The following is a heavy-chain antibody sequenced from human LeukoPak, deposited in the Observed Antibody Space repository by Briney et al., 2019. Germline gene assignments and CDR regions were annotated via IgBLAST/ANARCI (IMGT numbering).Heavy chain of an antibody. CDR3: ARASGGYYNGLYFDY. D-gene: IGHD3-10*01. CDR2: IKQDGSEK. V-gene: IGHV3-7*03. Sequence: KPGGSLRPSCAASGFTFSSYWMSWVRQAPGKGLEWVANIKQDGSEKYYVDSVKGRFTISRDNAKNSLYLQMNSLRAEDTAVYYCARASGGYYNGLYFDYWGQGTLVTVSS. J-gene: IGHJ4*02. CDR1: GFTFSSYW.